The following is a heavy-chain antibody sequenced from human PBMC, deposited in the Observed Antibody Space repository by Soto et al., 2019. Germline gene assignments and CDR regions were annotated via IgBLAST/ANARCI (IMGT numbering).Heavy chain of an antibody. Sequence: QVQLVQSGAEVKKPGSSVKVSCKASGGTFSSYAINWVRQAPGQGLEWMGGIIRIFGTPDYAQRFQGRVTITAGESTTTAYMELSSLRSADTAVDYCARQGSNEYYYYGMDVWGQGTTVTVSS. V-gene: IGHV1-69*12. D-gene: IGHD3-10*01. J-gene: IGHJ6*02. CDR2: IIRIFGTP. CDR1: GGTFSSYA. CDR3: ARQGSNEYYYYGMDV.